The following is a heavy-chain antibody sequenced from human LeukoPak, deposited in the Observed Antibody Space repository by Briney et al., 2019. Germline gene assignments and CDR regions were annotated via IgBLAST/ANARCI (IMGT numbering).Heavy chain of an antibody. J-gene: IGHJ4*02. V-gene: IGHV3-66*01. D-gene: IGHD6-13*01. CDR3: ARENSGIAATDIIDY. Sequence: GGSPRLSCVVSGFIVNNNYINWVRQAPGKGLEWVSVFYSDGTTYHADSVKGRFTISRDNSKNMVFLQMNSLRAEDTAIYYCARENSGIAATDIIDYWGQGTLVSVSS. CDR2: FYSDGTT. CDR1: GFIVNNNY.